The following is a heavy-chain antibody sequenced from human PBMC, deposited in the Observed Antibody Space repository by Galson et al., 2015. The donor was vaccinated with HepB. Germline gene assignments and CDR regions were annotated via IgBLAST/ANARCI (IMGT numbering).Heavy chain of an antibody. Sequence: ETLSLTCAVYGGSFSGYYWSWIRQPPGKGLEWIGEINHSGSTNYNPSLKSRVTISVDTSKNQFSLKLSSVTAADTAVYYCAEAGYCSSTSCSEAIHYYYYYYMDVWGKGTTVTVPS. V-gene: IGHV4-34*01. J-gene: IGHJ6*03. CDR3: AEAGYCSSTSCSEAIHYYYYYYMDV. CDR2: INHSGST. CDR1: GGSFSGYY. D-gene: IGHD2-2*01.